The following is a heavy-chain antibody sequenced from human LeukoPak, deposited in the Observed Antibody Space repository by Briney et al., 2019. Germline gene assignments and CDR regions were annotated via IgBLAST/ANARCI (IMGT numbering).Heavy chain of an antibody. D-gene: IGHD1-26*01. Sequence: GGSLRLSCASSGFIFSNYNMNWVRQAPGRGLEWVSSISSSSTYIYYADSVKGRFTISRDNAKNSLFLQMNSLRAEDTAVCYCARDPGIVGAVWGQGTLVTVSS. CDR1: GFIFSNYN. CDR2: ISSSSTYI. J-gene: IGHJ4*02. V-gene: IGHV3-21*01. CDR3: ARDPGIVGAV.